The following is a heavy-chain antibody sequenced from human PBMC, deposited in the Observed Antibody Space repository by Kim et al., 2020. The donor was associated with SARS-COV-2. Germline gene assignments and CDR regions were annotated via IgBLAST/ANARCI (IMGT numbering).Heavy chain of an antibody. V-gene: IGHV3-74*03. CDR1: GFAFSRYW. Sequence: GGSLRLSCAASGFAFSRYWINWIRQAPGKGLVWISQINIGGDGSSYADAVRGRFTTSRDNANNILYLQMNSLRHEDTAIYYCIRDNIHAFDIWGQGTMVT. CDR3: IRDNIHAFDI. CDR2: INIGGDGS. J-gene: IGHJ3*02.